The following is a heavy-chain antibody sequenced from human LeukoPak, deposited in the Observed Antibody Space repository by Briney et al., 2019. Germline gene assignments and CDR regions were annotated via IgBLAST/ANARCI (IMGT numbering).Heavy chain of an antibody. V-gene: IGHV4-39*01. CDR3: QSRFLEWLLDY. J-gene: IGHJ4*02. Sequence: PSETLSLTCTVSGDSIRSNNYYWGWIRQPPGKGLEWIGSIYDTGSTFYNPSLKCRVIISVDTSKNQFSLKLSSVTAADTAVYYCQSRFLEWLLDYWGQGTLVTVSS. D-gene: IGHD3-3*01. CDR1: GDSIRSNNYY. CDR2: IYDTGST.